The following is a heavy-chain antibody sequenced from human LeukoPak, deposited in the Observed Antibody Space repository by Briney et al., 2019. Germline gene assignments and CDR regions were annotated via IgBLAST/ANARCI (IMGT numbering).Heavy chain of an antibody. CDR3: ARDYTAIDY. Sequence: GGSLRLSCAASGFTFSSYLMHCVRQAPGKGLVWVSRITNDGSSTNYADSVKGRFTISRDNAKNTLFLQMKSLRAEDTAVYYCARDYTAIDYWGQGTLVTVSS. D-gene: IGHD5-18*01. V-gene: IGHV3-74*01. J-gene: IGHJ4*02. CDR1: GFTFSSYL. CDR2: ITNDGSST.